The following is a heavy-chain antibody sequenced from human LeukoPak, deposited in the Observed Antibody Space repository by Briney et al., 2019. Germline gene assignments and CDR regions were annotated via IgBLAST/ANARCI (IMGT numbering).Heavy chain of an antibody. J-gene: IGHJ6*02. Sequence: SETLSLTCTVSGGSISSGSYYWSWIRQPAGKGLEWIGRIYTSGSTNYNPSLKSRVTISVDTSKNQFPLKLSSVTAADTAVYYCARLRWSSPVGVWGQGTTVTVSS. CDR2: IYTSGST. V-gene: IGHV4-61*02. D-gene: IGHD4-23*01. CDR1: GGSISSGSYY. CDR3: ARLRWSSPVGV.